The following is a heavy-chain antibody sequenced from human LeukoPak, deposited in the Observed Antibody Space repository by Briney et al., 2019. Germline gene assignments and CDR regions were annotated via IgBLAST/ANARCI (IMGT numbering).Heavy chain of an antibody. CDR2: ISGSGGST. V-gene: IGHV3-23*01. D-gene: IGHD3-10*01. CDR3: AKASVLLWFGELLVFDY. J-gene: IGHJ4*02. Sequence: GGSLRLSSAASGFTFSSYAMSWVRQAPGKGLEWVSAISGSGGSTYYADSVKGRFTISRDNSKNTLYLQMNSLRAEDTAVYYCAKASVLLWFGELLVFDYWGQGTLVTVSS. CDR1: GFTFSSYA.